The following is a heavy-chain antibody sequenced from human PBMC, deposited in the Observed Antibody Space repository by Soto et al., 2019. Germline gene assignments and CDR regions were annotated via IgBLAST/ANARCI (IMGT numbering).Heavy chain of an antibody. CDR1: GGSFSGYY. D-gene: IGHD2-15*01. J-gene: IGHJ4*02. CDR2: INHSGST. V-gene: IGHV4-34*01. Sequence: PSETLSLTCAVYGGSFSGYYWSWIRQPPGKGLEWIGEINHSGSTNYNPSLKSRVTISVDTPKNQFSLKLSSVTAADTAVYYCARGQNIVVVVAATPYFDYWGQGTLVTVSS. CDR3: ARGQNIVVVVAATPYFDY.